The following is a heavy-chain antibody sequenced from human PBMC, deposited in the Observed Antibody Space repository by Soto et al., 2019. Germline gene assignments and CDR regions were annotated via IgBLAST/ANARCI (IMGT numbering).Heavy chain of an antibody. CDR3: VHPRSTVQIPPT. D-gene: IGHD4-17*01. CDR2: ISSNGDST. CDR1: GFTFSMFS. Sequence: SEGSLRLSCSASGFTFSMFSMHWFRQAPGKGLEYVSGISSNGDSTYYADSVKGRFTISRDNSKNTLYLQMSSLRAVDTAVYYCVHPRSTVQIPPTWGQGTLVTVSS. V-gene: IGHV3-64D*06. J-gene: IGHJ5*02.